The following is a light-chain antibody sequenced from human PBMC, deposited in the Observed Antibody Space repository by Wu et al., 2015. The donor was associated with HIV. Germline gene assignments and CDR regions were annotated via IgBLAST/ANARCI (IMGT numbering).Light chain of an antibody. Sequence: PGERVTLSCRASQSVSSSYLTWYQQKPGQAPRLLIYGASTRATGIPARFSGSGSGTDFTLTINSLEPEDFAVYYCQHRFNWPLIFGQGTRLEI. CDR3: QHRFNWPLI. CDR1: QSVSSSY. J-gene: IGKJ5*01. CDR2: GAS. V-gene: IGKV3-7*04.